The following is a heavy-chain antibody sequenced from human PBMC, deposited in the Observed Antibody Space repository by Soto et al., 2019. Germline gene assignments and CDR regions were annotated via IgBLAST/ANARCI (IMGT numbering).Heavy chain of an antibody. D-gene: IGHD6-13*01. CDR3: ARPGKYSSSWYGYYGMGV. Sequence: PSETLSLTCTVSGGSISSSSYYWGWIRQPPGKGLEWIGSIYYSGSTYYNPSLKSRVTISVDTSKNQFSLKLSSVTAADTAVYYCARPGKYSSSWYGYYGMGVWGQGTTVTVPS. CDR2: IYYSGST. J-gene: IGHJ6*02. V-gene: IGHV4-39*01. CDR1: GGSISSSSYY.